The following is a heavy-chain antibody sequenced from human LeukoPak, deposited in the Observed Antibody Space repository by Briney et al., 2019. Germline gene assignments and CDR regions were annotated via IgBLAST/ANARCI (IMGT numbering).Heavy chain of an antibody. CDR1: GGTFISYA. CDR3: ARGAAYYDSSGYYYY. CDR2: INPNSGGT. Sequence: ASVKVSCKASGGTFISYAISWVRQAPGQGLEWMGWINPNSGGTNYAQKFQGWVTMTRDTSISTAYMELSRLRSDDTAVYYCARGAAYYDSSGYYYYWGQGTLVTVSS. V-gene: IGHV1-2*04. J-gene: IGHJ4*02. D-gene: IGHD3-22*01.